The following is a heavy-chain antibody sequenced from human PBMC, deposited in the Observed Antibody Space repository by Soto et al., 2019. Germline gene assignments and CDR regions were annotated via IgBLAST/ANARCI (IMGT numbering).Heavy chain of an antibody. CDR3: SRGIVLLMYPIGSFEF. V-gene: IGHV3-49*03. Sequence: EVQLLESGGGLVQPGRFLRLSCTGSGCTFGDYIMSWFRQAPGRGLEWVGFIRGKAYGGTTEYAASVKGRFTISRDDSKSIAYLQMNSLKTEDTAVYYCSRGIVLLMYPIGSFEFWGPGTLVTVSS. D-gene: IGHD2-8*01. J-gene: IGHJ4*02. CDR2: IRGKAYGGTT. CDR1: GCTFGDYI.